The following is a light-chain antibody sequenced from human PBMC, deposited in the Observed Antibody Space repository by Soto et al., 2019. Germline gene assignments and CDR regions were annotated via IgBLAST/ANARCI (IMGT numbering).Light chain of an antibody. CDR2: DAA. CDR1: QDMGTF. CDR3: QQFQSAPYT. Sequence: DIQMTQSPSPLSASVGDRVTISCQASQDMGTFLNWYQQTSGKAPRLLIYDAAHLETGVSSMFSGSGSGTHFTFTISSLQPEDVATYYCQQFQSAPYTFGQGTKLEIK. V-gene: IGKV1-33*01. J-gene: IGKJ2*01.